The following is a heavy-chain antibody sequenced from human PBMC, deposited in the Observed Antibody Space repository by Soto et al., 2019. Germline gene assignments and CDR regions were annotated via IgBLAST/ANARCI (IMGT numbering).Heavy chain of an antibody. CDR1: GYTFTSYG. Sequence: ASVKVSCKASGYTFTSYGISWVRQAPGQGLEWMGWISAYNGNTNYAQKLQGRVTMTTDTSTSTAYMERRSLRSDDTAVYYCARAWGTTVTTSPSYYYYGMDVWGQGTTVTVSS. D-gene: IGHD4-4*01. CDR2: ISAYNGNT. V-gene: IGHV1-18*01. J-gene: IGHJ6*02. CDR3: ARAWGTTVTTSPSYYYYGMDV.